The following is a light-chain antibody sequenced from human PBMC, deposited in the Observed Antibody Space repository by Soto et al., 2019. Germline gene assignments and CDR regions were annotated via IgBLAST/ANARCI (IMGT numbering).Light chain of an antibody. Sequence: QSVLTQPASVSGSPGQSITISCTGTSSDVGSYNLVSWYQQHPGKAPKLMIYEGSKRPSGVSNLFSGSKSGNTASLTISGLQADDEADYYCCSYAGSSTYVFGTGTKLTVL. V-gene: IGLV2-23*01. CDR2: EGS. J-gene: IGLJ1*01. CDR3: CSYAGSSTYV. CDR1: SSDVGSYNL.